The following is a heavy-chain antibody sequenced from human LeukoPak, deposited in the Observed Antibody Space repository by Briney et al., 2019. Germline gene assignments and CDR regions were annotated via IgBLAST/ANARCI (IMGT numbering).Heavy chain of an antibody. D-gene: IGHD1-26*01. CDR3: ARPPGVGATSFDY. Sequence: GESLKISCKGSGYSFSNYWIAWVRRMPGKGLEWMGIIFPADSDTRYSPSLQGQVTISVDNPINTAYLQWSSLKASDSAMYYCARPPGVGATSFDYWGQGTLVTVSS. V-gene: IGHV5-51*01. J-gene: IGHJ4*02. CDR2: IFPADSDT. CDR1: GYSFSNYW.